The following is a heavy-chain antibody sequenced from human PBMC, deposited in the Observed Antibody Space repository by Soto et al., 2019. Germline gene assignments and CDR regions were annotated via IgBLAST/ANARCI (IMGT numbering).Heavy chain of an antibody. D-gene: IGHD5-12*01. J-gene: IGHJ4*01. CDR2: IIPIFGTA. CDR1: GGPLISYA. Sequence: VKVSCKASGGPLISYAIIWVRQAPGQGLEWMGGIIPIFGTANYAQKFQGRVTITADESTSTAYMELSSLRSEDTAVYYCAREGHGYNTYYFDYSRHGTLVTVSS. CDR3: AREGHGYNTYYFDY. V-gene: IGHV1-69*01.